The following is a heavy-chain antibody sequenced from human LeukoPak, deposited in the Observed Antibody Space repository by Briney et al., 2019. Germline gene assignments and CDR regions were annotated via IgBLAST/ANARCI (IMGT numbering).Heavy chain of an antibody. D-gene: IGHD3-10*01. Sequence: PSETLSLTCAVYGGSFSGYYWSWIRQPPGKGLEWIGEINHSGSTNYNPSLKSRVTISVDTSKNQFSLKLSSVTAADTAVYYCARGSRLVRGVHNWFDPWGQGTPVTVSS. V-gene: IGHV4-34*01. CDR3: ARGSRLVRGVHNWFDP. CDR1: GGSFSGYY. J-gene: IGHJ5*02. CDR2: INHSGST.